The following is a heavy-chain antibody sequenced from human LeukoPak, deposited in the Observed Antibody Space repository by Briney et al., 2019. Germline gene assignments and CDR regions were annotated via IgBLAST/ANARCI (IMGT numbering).Heavy chain of an antibody. CDR3: ARDYGGNARFDP. J-gene: IGHJ5*02. CDR1: GGNFSSYT. D-gene: IGHD4-23*01. V-gene: IGHV1-69*04. Sequence: ASVKVSCKASGGNFSSYTISWVRQAPGQGLEWMGRIIPILGVANYAQKFQGRVTITADKSTSTAYMELSSLRSEDTAVYYCARDYGGNARFDPWGQGTLVTVSS. CDR2: IIPILGVA.